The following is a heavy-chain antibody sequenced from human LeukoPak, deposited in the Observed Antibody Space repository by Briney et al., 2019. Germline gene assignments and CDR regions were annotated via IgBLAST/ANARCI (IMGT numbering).Heavy chain of an antibody. J-gene: IGHJ3*02. D-gene: IGHD3-3*01. CDR2: ISHNGGNT. CDR1: GFTFSSYG. V-gene: IGHV3-23*01. CDR3: AKLRFLEWLMDAFDT. Sequence: GESLKISCAASGFTFSSYGMSWVRHAPGKGLEWISDISHNGGNTCYADSVKGRFTISRDNSQSTLYLQMNSLRVEDTAVYYCAKLRFLEWLMDAFDTWGQGTMVAVSS.